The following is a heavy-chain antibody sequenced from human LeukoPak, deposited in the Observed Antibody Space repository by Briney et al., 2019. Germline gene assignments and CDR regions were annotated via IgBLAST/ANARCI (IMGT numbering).Heavy chain of an antibody. CDR2: IYYGGTT. CDR1: GGSISTYY. D-gene: IGHD5-24*01. V-gene: IGHV4-59*01. Sequence: SETLSLTCAVSGGSISTYYWNWIRRPPGKGLEWIGYIYYGGTTNYNPSLKSRVTISVDTSNNQFSLKLSSVTAADTAVYYCARAREIDAFDIWGQGTMVTVSS. CDR3: ARAREIDAFDI. J-gene: IGHJ3*02.